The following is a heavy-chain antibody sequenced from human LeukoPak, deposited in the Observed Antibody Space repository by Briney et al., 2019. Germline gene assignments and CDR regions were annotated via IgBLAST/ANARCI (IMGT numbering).Heavy chain of an antibody. CDR1: GGSFSGYY. CDR3: ARGVYYYDSTED. J-gene: IGHJ4*02. V-gene: IGHV4-34*01. CDR2: INHSGST. D-gene: IGHD3-22*01. Sequence: SETLSLTCAVYGGSFSGYYWSWIRQPPGKGLEWIGEINHSGSTKYNPSLKSGVTISVDTSKNQFSLKLSSVTAADTAVYYCARGVYYYDSTEDWGQGTLVTVSS.